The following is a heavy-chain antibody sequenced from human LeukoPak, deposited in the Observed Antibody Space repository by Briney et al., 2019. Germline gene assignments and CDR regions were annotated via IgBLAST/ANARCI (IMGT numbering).Heavy chain of an antibody. CDR1: GYTFTSYG. D-gene: IGHD3-9*01. J-gene: IGHJ4*02. V-gene: IGHV1-18*01. CDR3: ARSYDILTGYYSPFDY. CDR2: ISAYNGNT. Sequence: ASVKVSCKASGYTFTSYGISWVRQAPGQGLEWMGWISAYNGNTNYAQKLQGRVTMTTDTSTSTAYMELRSLRSDDTAVYYCARSYDILTGYYSPFDYWGQGTLVTVSS.